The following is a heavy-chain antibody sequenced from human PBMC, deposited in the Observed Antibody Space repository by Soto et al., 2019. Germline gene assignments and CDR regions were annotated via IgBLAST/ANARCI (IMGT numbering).Heavy chain of an antibody. CDR1: GFTFSSYG. Sequence: QVQLVESGGGVVQPGRSLRLSCAASGFTFSSYGMHWVRQAPGKGLEWVAIIWYGGGNEYYADSVKGRFTISRDNSKNTLYLQMNSLRAEATAVYYCARASFQMDSFDRWGQGTLVTVSS. D-gene: IGHD2-2*03. CDR3: ARASFQMDSFDR. V-gene: IGHV3-33*01. CDR2: IWYGGGNE. J-gene: IGHJ5*02.